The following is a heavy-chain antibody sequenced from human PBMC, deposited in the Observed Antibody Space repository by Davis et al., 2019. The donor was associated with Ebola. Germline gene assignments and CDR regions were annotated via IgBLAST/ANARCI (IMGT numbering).Heavy chain of an antibody. CDR3: AREGLLWFGELPYGMDV. D-gene: IGHD3-10*01. J-gene: IGHJ6*02. CDR1: GFTFSSYA. Sequence: GESLKISCAASGFTFSSYAMSWVRQAPGKGLEWVANIKQDGSEKYYVDSVKGRFTISRDNAKNSLYLQMNSLRAEDTAVYYCAREGLLWFGELPYGMDVWGQGTTVTVSS. CDR2: IKQDGSEK. V-gene: IGHV3-7*03.